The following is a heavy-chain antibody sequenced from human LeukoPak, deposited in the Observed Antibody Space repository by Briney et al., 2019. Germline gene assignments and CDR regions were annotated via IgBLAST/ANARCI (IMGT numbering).Heavy chain of an antibody. Sequence: PSETLSLTCAVYGGSFSGYYWSWIRQPPGKGLDWMGEINHSGSTNYNPSLKSRVTISVDTSKNQFSLKLSSVTAADTAVYYCARSGYGGVRGATFDYWGQGTLVTVSS. CDR3: ARSGYGGVRGATFDY. D-gene: IGHD3-10*01. V-gene: IGHV4-34*01. CDR1: GGSFSGYY. CDR2: INHSGST. J-gene: IGHJ4*02.